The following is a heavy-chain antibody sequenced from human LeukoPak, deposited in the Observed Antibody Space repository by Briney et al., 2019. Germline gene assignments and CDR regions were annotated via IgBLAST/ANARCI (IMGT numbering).Heavy chain of an antibody. CDR1: GYTFIKYG. D-gene: IGHD1-26*01. V-gene: IGHV1-18*01. CDR2: ITGDSDNT. CDR3: VRDNLPVGSTGNYFDS. Sequence: ASVKVSCKASGYTFIKYGIAWVRQAPGQGPEWMGWITGDSDNTHYAQNLQDRVTLTTDTSTGTAYMELRSLRSDDTAVYYCVRDNLPVGSTGNYFDSWGQGTPVTVTS. J-gene: IGHJ4*02.